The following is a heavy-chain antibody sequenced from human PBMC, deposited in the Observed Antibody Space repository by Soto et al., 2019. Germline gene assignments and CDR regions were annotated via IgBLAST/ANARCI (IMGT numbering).Heavy chain of an antibody. CDR3: GRIVGYCVSTSCYDDFDD. D-gene: IGHD2-2*01. CDR1: GFSLSNARMG. Sequence: SGPTLVNPTETLTLTCTVSGFSLSNARMGVSWIRQPPGKALEWLAHIFSNDEKSYSTSLKSRLTISKDTSKSQVVLTMTNVYPVDTATYYFGRIVGYCVSTSCYDDFDDWGQGTLVTVSS. V-gene: IGHV2-26*01. CDR2: IFSNDEK. J-gene: IGHJ4*02.